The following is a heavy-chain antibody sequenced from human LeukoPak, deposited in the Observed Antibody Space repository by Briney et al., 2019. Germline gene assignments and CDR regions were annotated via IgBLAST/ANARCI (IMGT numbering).Heavy chain of an antibody. CDR3: AMYSSSSDAFDI. J-gene: IGHJ3*02. CDR1: GFTVSSNY. Sequence: GGSLRLSCAASGFTVSSNYMSWVRQAPGKGLEWVSVIYSGGSTCYADSVKGRFPISRDNSKNTLYLQMNSLRAEDTAVYYCAMYSSSSDAFDIWGQGTMVTVSS. D-gene: IGHD6-6*01. CDR2: IYSGGST. V-gene: IGHV3-66*01.